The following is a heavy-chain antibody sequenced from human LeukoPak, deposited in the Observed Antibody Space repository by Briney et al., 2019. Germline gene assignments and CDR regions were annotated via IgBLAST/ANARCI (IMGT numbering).Heavy chain of an antibody. CDR2: VHPNSGNT. V-gene: IGHV1-8*02. CDR1: GYSFTAYW. J-gene: IGHJ5*02. CDR3: ARGPRNDP. D-gene: IGHD1-14*01. Sequence: ASVKVSCKPSGYSFTAYWIHWVRQAPGQGLEWMGWVHPNSGNTAYAQKFQGRVTMTRDTSISTAYMELSGLRSDDTAVYFCARGPRNDPWGQGTLVTVSS.